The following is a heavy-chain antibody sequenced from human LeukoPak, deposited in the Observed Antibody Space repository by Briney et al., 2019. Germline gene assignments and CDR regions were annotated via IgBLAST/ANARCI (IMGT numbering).Heavy chain of an antibody. CDR2: INAGNGDT. Sequence: ASVKVSFKASGYTFTNFAMHWVRQAPGQRLEWMGWINAGNGDTQYSQEFQGRVTITRDTSASTAYMELSSLRSEDMAVYYCARGYCSSTSCYYAFDIWGQGTMVTVSS. D-gene: IGHD2-2*01. CDR3: ARGYCSSTSCYYAFDI. J-gene: IGHJ3*02. V-gene: IGHV1-3*03. CDR1: GYTFTNFA.